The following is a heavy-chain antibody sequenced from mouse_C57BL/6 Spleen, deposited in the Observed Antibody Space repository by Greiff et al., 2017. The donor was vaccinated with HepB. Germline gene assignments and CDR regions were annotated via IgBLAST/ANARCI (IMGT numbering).Heavy chain of an antibody. J-gene: IGHJ4*01. CDR3: ARGRLLRGDY. D-gene: IGHD1-1*01. V-gene: IGHV1-22*01. CDR1: GYTFTDYN. CDR2: INPNNGGT. Sequence: VQLQQSGPELVKPGASVKMSCKASGYTFTDYNMQWVKQRPGKGLEWIGYINPNNGGTSYNQKFKGKATLTVNKSSSTAYMELRSLTSEDSAVYYCARGRLLRGDYWGQGTSVTVSA.